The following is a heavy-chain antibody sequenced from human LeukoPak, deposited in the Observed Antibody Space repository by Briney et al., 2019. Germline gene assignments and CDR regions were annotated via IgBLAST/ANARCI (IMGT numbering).Heavy chain of an antibody. CDR1: GFTFSSYG. V-gene: IGHV3-30*02. J-gene: IGHJ6*02. Sequence: PGGSLRLSCAASGFTFSSYGMHWVRQAPGKGLEWVAFIRYDGSNKYYADSVKGRFTISRDNSKNTLYLQMNSLRAEDTAMYYCAKDLEYCSGGSCWYYYYGMDVWGQGTTVTVSS. D-gene: IGHD2-15*01. CDR3: AKDLEYCSGGSCWYYYYGMDV. CDR2: IRYDGSNK.